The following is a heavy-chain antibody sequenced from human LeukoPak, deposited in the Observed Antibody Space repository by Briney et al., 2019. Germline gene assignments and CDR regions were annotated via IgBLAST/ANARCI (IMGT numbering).Heavy chain of an antibody. CDR3: ARDRYYGSGSLSNWFDP. Sequence: SETLSLTCAVYGGSFSGYYWSWIRQPPGKGLEWIGEINHSGSTNYNPSLKSRVTMSVDTSKNQFSLKLSSVTAADTAVYYCARDRYYGSGSLSNWFDPWGQGTLVTV. V-gene: IGHV4-34*01. CDR2: INHSGST. D-gene: IGHD3-10*01. J-gene: IGHJ5*02. CDR1: GGSFSGYY.